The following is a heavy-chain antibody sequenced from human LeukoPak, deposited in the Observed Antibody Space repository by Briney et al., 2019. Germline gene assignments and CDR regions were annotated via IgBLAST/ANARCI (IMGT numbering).Heavy chain of an antibody. CDR2: INHSGSP. CDR1: GGSFSGYY. J-gene: IGHJ3*02. Sequence: SETLSLTCAVYGGSFSGYYWSWIRQPPGKGLEWIGEINHSGSPDYNPSLKSRVTISIDTSKNRFSLKSSPVTAADTAVYYCARDLSDYYGSGSYRPIDAFDIWGQGTMVTVSS. D-gene: IGHD3-10*01. V-gene: IGHV4-34*01. CDR3: ARDLSDYYGSGSYRPIDAFDI.